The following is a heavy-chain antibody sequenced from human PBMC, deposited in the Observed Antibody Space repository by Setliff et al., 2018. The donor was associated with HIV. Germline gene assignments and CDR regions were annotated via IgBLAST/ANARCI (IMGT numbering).Heavy chain of an antibody. J-gene: IGHJ6*03. CDR3: ARGLGSGSYYNYYYYYMDV. V-gene: IGHV1-8*03. CDR1: GYTFTKYG. D-gene: IGHD3-10*01. CDR2: MNPNSGNT. Sequence: ASVKVSCKASGYTFTKYGISWVRQAPGQGLEWMGWMNPNSGNTGYAQKFQGRVTITRNTFISTAYMELSSLRSEDTAVYYCARGLGSGSYYNYYYYYMDVWGKGTTVTVSS.